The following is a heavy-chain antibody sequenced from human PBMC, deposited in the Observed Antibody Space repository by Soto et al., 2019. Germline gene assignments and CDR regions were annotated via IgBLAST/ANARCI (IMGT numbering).Heavy chain of an antibody. D-gene: IGHD3-10*01. CDR2: ISYDGSNK. CDR1: GFTFSSYA. CDR3: ARGRHMVRGVILTSHDYYYYGMDV. J-gene: IGHJ6*02. V-gene: IGHV3-30-3*01. Sequence: GGSLRLSCAASGFTFSSYAMHWVRQAPGKGLEWVAVISYDGSNKYYADSVKGRFTISRGNSKNTLYLQMNSLRAEDTAVYYWARGRHMVRGVILTSHDYYYYGMDVWGQGTTVTVSS.